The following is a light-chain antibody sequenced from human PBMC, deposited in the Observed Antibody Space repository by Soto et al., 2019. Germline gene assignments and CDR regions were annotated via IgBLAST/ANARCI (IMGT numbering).Light chain of an antibody. CDR3: AAWDDSLSGVL. CDR1: SSNIGSNY. V-gene: IGLV1-47*01. Sequence: QSVLTQPPSASGTPGQRVTISCSGSSSNIGSNYVYWYQQLPGTAPKLLIFRNNHRPSGVPDRFSGSKSGTSGSLAISGLRSEDEADYYCAAWDDSLSGVLFGEGT. CDR2: RNN. J-gene: IGLJ2*01.